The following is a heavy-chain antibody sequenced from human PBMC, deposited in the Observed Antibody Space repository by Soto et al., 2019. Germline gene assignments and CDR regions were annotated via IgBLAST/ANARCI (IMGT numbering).Heavy chain of an antibody. J-gene: IGHJ5*02. CDR1: GFTFSSYA. D-gene: IGHD6-19*01. V-gene: IGHV3-23*01. Sequence: VQLLESGGGLLQPGGSLRLSCAASGFTFSSYAMTWVRQAPGKGLEWVSSISANGASTYYADSVKGRFSISRDNSRSTLFLQMNSLRDDDTAIYYCAKDQTRAVAVPVICFDPWGQGTLVTVSS. CDR3: AKDQTRAVAVPVICFDP. CDR2: ISANGAST.